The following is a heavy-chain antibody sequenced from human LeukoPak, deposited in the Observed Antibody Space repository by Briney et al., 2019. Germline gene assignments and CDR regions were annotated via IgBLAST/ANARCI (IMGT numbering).Heavy chain of an antibody. J-gene: IGHJ4*02. CDR1: GYTFIGYS. Sequence: GASVKVSCKASGYTFIGYSISWLRQAPGHRLEWMGWITPYNGNTNYVQNFQGRVTMTTDTSTSTAYMELRSLRSDDTAVYYCAREYGGNPGRFGYWGQGTLVTVSS. CDR3: AREYGGNPGRFGY. CDR2: ITPYNGNT. V-gene: IGHV1-18*01. D-gene: IGHD4-23*01.